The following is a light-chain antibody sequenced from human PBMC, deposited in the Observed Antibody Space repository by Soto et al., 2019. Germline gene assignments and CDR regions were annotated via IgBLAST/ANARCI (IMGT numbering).Light chain of an antibody. CDR1: QSISTY. V-gene: IGKV1-39*01. Sequence: IQMTQSPSCLSASVGDRVTITCRASQSISTYLNWYQQKPGKAPDLLIYTASSLESGVPSRFSGSGSGTDFTLTISSLQPEDFATYFCQQSYSRPRTFGQGTKVDIK. CDR3: QQSYSRPRT. J-gene: IGKJ1*01. CDR2: TAS.